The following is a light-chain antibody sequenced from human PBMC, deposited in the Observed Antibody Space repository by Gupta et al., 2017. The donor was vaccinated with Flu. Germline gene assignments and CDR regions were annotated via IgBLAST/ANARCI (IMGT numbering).Light chain of an antibody. CDR3: GTWDASLAGGV. CDR2: ENT. J-gene: IGLJ2*01. Sequence: QSVLTQPPSVSAAPGQKVTISCSGSSAKIGNDFVSWYQQFPGTAPKLLIYENTKLPSGIPDRFSGSKSGTSATLGITGLQTGDEAEYFCGTWDASLAGGVFGGGTKLTVL. CDR1: SAKIGNDF. V-gene: IGLV1-51*01.